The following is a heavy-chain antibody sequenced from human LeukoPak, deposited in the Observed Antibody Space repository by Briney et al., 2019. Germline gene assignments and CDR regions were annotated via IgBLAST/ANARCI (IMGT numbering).Heavy chain of an antibody. CDR2: GYYSGSI. Sequence: SETLSLTCTVSGGSISGNSYYWGWVRQPPSKGLEWIGSGYYSGSIFYSPSLKSRVTIFVDTSKNQFSLKLSSVTAADTAVYYRARTYCGGDCYQPTYYFYMDVWGRGTTVTVSS. V-gene: IGHV4-39*01. J-gene: IGHJ6*03. CDR1: GGSISGNSYY. D-gene: IGHD2-21*02. CDR3: ARTYCGGDCYQPTYYFYMDV.